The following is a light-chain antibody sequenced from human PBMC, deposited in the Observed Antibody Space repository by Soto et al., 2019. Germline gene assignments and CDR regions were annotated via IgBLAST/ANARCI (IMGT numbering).Light chain of an antibody. CDR2: GAF. J-gene: IGKJ1*01. V-gene: IGKV1-39*01. CDR1: QSIDIY. CDR3: RQCDSTPLT. Sequence: DIQMTQSPSSLSASVGDRVTITCRASQSIDIYLNWYQQKPGRAPKLLVYGAFNLQGGVPLRFSCSGSGTYFTLTISSLQLEDFATYYCRQCDSTPLTFGQGTKVEIK.